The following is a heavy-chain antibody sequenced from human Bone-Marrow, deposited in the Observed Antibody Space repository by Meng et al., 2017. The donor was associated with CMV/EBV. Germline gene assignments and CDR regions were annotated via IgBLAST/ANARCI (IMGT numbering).Heavy chain of an antibody. D-gene: IGHD6-6*01. V-gene: IGHV3-21*01. CDR2: ISSSSSYI. CDR3: ARDLIAARTNYYYGMDV. CDR1: GGSFSGYY. Sequence: GESLKISCAVYGGSFSGYYWSWVRQAPGKGLEWVSSISSSSSYIYYADSVKGRFTISRDNAKNSLYLQMNSLRAEDTAVYYCARDLIAARTNYYYGMDVWGQGTTVTVSS. J-gene: IGHJ6*02.